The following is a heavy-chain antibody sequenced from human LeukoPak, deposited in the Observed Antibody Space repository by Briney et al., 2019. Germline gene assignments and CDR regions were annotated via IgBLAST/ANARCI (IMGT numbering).Heavy chain of an antibody. D-gene: IGHD1-1*01. CDR1: GYSLLEVA. CDR2: FDPEDGEDGET. Sequence: ASVKVSCKVSGYSLLEVAMHWVRQAPGKGLEWAGSFDPEDGEDGETHYAQKFQGRVTMTEDASTDTAYMVLNSLRSEDTAVYYCAMTDRYAGRPFDYWGQGTLVTVSS. V-gene: IGHV1-24*01. J-gene: IGHJ4*02. CDR3: AMTDRYAGRPFDY.